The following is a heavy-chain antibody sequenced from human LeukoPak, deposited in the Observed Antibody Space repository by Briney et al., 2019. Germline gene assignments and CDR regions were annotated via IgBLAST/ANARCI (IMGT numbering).Heavy chain of an antibody. CDR2: IKSKTDGWTT. D-gene: IGHD3-3*01. J-gene: IGHJ3*02. CDR3: TQWSLFGAFDI. CDR1: GFTFSNAW. V-gene: IGHV3-15*01. Sequence: GGSLRLSCAASGFTFSNAWMSWVRQAPGKGLEWVGRIKSKTDGWTTDYAAPVTGRFTISRDDSKNTLYLQMNSLKTEDTAVYYCTQWSLFGAFDIWGQGTMVTVSS.